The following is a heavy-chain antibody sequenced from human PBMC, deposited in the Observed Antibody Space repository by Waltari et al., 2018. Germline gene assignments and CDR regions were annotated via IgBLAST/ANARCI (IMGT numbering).Heavy chain of an antibody. Sequence: EVQLLESGGGLVQPGGSLRLSCAASGFTFSSYAMSCVHQAPGKGLAWVSAISGRGGSTYYVDDVKGRFTISRDNSKNTLYLQMNSLGAEDTAGEYGAKIGVAGTVLLWGENWGQGTLVTVSS. CDR2: ISGRGGST. V-gene: IGHV3-23*01. D-gene: IGHD6-19*01. CDR3: AKIGVAGTVLLWGEN. CDR1: GFTFSSYA. J-gene: IGHJ4*02.